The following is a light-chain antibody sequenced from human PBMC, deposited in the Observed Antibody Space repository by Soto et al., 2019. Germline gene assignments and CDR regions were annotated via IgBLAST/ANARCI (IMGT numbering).Light chain of an antibody. CDR3: QQYESYPIT. Sequence: IPLTQSPTSLSASVGDRVTITCRASQGISLSLAWYQQRPGNSPRLLIYDASALGSGVPSRFSGHASGTEFTLSISSLHPEDFATYFCQQYESYPITFGQGTRLEI. CDR1: QGISLS. J-gene: IGKJ5*01. V-gene: IGKV1-13*02. CDR2: DAS.